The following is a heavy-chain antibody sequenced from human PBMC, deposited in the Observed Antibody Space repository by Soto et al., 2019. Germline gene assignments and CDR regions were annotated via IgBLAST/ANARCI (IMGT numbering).Heavy chain of an antibody. J-gene: IGHJ6*02. CDR1: GFTFSSYG. CDR2: IWYDGSNK. V-gene: IGHV3-33*01. CDR3: ARLGSGSYYYYYYYYGMDV. D-gene: IGHD3-10*01. Sequence: HPGGSLRLSCAASGFTFSSYGMHWVRQAPGKGLEWVAVIWYDGSNKYYADSVKGRFTISRDNSKNTLYLQMSSLRAEDTAVYYCARLGSGSYYYYYYYYGMDVWGQGTTVTVSS.